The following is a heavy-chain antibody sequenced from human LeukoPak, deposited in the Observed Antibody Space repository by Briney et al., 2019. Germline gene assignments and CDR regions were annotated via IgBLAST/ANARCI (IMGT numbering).Heavy chain of an antibody. D-gene: IGHD4-11*01. CDR3: GREVGYSNYDSH. CDR2: IYYTGST. CDR1: GYSISSGYY. J-gene: IGHJ4*02. Sequence: SETLSLTCAVSGYSISSGYYWGWIRQPPGKGLEWIGNIYYTGSTYYNPSLKSRVTISIDTSKDQFSRELTSVTAADTAVYYCGREVGYSNYDSHWGQGTLVTVSS. V-gene: IGHV4-38-2*02.